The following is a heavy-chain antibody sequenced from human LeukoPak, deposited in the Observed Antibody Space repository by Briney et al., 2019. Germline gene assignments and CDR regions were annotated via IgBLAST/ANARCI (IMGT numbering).Heavy chain of an antibody. D-gene: IGHD1-7*01. V-gene: IGHV4-4*07. CDR1: GGSISSYY. CDR3: ATKIYNWNYSLYYFDS. CDR2: IYTSGST. Sequence: SETLSLTCTVSGGSISSYYWSWIRQPAGKVLEWIGRIYTSGSTNYNPSLKSRVTMSVDTSKNQFSLKLSSVTAADTAVYYCATKIYNWNYSLYYFDSWGQGTLVTVSS. J-gene: IGHJ4*02.